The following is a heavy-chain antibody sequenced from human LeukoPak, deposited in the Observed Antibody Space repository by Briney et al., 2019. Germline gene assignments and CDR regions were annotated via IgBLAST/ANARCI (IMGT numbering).Heavy chain of an antibody. J-gene: IGHJ4*02. Sequence: GGSLRLSCAASGFTFSSYSMNWVRQAPGKGLEWVSYISSSGSTIYYADSVKGRFTISRDNAKNSLYLQMNSLRAEDTAVYYCARDTRAGYLDYWGQGTLVTVSS. D-gene: IGHD6-19*01. CDR2: ISSSGSTI. CDR3: ARDTRAGYLDY. V-gene: IGHV3-48*04. CDR1: GFTFSSYS.